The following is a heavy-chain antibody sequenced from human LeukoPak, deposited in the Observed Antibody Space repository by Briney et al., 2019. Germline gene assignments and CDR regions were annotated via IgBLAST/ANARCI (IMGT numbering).Heavy chain of an antibody. CDR2: INAGNGNT. D-gene: IGHD3-22*01. V-gene: IGHV1-3*01. CDR1: GYTFTSYA. Sequence: ASVKVSCTATGYTFTSYAMHWVRQAPGQRLEWMGWINAGNGNTKYSQKFQGRVTITRDTSASTAYMELSSLRSEDTAVYYCARVGVYDSSGLDYWGQGTLVTVSS. CDR3: ARVGVYDSSGLDY. J-gene: IGHJ4*02.